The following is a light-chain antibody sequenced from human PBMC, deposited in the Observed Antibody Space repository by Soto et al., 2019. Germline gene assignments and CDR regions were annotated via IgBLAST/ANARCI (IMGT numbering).Light chain of an antibody. V-gene: IGKV1-33*01. CDR3: QHFHNLPVT. CDR2: DAS. CDR1: HDINNN. J-gene: IGKJ4*01. Sequence: DIQMTQSPSSLSASVGDRVTITCQASHDINNNLNWYQQKPGKAPKLLIYDASNLERGVPSRFSGSGSGTHFTFTISSLQPEDIATYYCQHFHNLPVTFGGGTRVEMK.